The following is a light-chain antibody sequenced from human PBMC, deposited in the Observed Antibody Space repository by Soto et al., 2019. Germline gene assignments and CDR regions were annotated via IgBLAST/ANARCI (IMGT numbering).Light chain of an antibody. CDR3: QQYRT. V-gene: IGKV3-20*01. J-gene: IGKJ1*01. Sequence: EIVLTQSPGTLSLSPGERATLSCRASQSVSSSYLAWYQQNPGQAPRLLIYEASSRATGIPDRFSGSGSGTDFTLTISKLEPEDFAVYYCQQYRTCGQGTKVDIK. CDR2: EAS. CDR1: QSVSSSY.